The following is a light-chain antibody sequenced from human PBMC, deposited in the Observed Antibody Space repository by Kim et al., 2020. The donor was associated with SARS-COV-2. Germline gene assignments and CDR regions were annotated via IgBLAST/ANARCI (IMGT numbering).Light chain of an antibody. CDR3: SSYTRSSTLYV. V-gene: IGLV2-14*03. CDR1: SSDVGGYKY. J-gene: IGLJ1*01. CDR2: DVS. Sequence: QSITISCTGTSSDVGGYKYVSWYQQHPGKAPKLMISDVSNRPSGVSNRFSGSKSGNTASLTISGLQAEDEADYYCSSYTRSSTLYVFGTGTKVTVL.